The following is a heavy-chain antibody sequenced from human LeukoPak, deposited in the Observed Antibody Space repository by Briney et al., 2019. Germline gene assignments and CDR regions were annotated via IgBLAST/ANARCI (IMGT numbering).Heavy chain of an antibody. J-gene: IGHJ4*02. V-gene: IGHV3-11*01. D-gene: IGHD3-10*01. CDR3: ARAYMVRGVTYDY. Sequence: GGSLRLSCAASGFTFSDYYMSWIRQAPGKGLEWVSYISSSGSTIYYADSVKGRFTISRDNAKNSLYLQLNSLRAEDAAVYYCARAYMVRGVTYDYWGQGTLVTVSS. CDR2: ISSSGSTI. CDR1: GFTFSDYY.